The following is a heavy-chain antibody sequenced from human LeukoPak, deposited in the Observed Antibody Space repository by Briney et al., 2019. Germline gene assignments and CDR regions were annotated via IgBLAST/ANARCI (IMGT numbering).Heavy chain of an antibody. V-gene: IGHV1-18*01. D-gene: IGHD6-13*01. J-gene: IGHJ4*02. CDR3: ARVEYDGITAAGSLDY. Sequence: ASVKVSCKASGYTFTSYGISWVRQAPGQGLEWMGWISAYNGNTNYAQKLQGRVTMTTDTSTSTAYMELRSLRSDDTAVYYCARVEYDGITAAGSLDYWGQGTLVTVSS. CDR1: GYTFTSYG. CDR2: ISAYNGNT.